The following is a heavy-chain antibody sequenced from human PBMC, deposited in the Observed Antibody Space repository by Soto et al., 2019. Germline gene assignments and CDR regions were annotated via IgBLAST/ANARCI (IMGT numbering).Heavy chain of an antibody. CDR3: AKDLXXXYVPFDY. V-gene: IGHV3-23*01. J-gene: IGHJ4*02. Sequence: GGSLRLSCAASGFTFSSXAMXWXXXAPGKGLXXVSXFXGCGGSTNYEASGKGRFTISRDNSKNTLYLQMNSLRAEDTAVYYCAKDLXXXYVPFDYWGQGTLVTVSS. D-gene: IGHD5-12*01. CDR2: FXGCGGST. CDR1: GFTFSSXA.